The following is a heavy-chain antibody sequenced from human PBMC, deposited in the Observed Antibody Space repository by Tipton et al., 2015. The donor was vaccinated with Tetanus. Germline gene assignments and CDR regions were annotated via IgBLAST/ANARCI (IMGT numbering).Heavy chain of an antibody. J-gene: IGHJ5*02. CDR3: ARGGLHSIDLGDYPWFDP. CDR2: INPNSGGT. V-gene: IGHV1-2*02. D-gene: IGHD4-17*01. CDR1: GYTFSGYY. Sequence: QLVQSGAEVKKSGASVRVSCTTSGYTFSGYYIHWVRHAPGQGLEWMGWINPNSGGTHFAQRFQGRVSVTRDPSVSTVYMDLSSLRYDDTAVYFCARGGLHSIDLGDYPWFDPWGQGTQVTVSS.